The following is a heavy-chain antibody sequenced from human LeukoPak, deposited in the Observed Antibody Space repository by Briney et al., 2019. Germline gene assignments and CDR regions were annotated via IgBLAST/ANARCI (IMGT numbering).Heavy chain of an antibody. V-gene: IGHV3-23*01. CDR3: AKGRVVYASASDY. J-gene: IGHJ4*02. Sequence: GGSLRLSCAASGFTFSSHAMARVRQAPGKGLEWVSAISGSGGSTYYADSVKGRFTISRDNSKNTLYLQMNSLRAEDTAVYYCAKGRVVYASASDYWGQGTLVTVSS. CDR1: GFTFSSHA. D-gene: IGHD2-8*02. CDR2: ISGSGGST.